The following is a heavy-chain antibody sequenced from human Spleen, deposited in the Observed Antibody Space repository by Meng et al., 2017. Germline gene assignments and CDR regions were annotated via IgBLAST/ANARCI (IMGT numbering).Heavy chain of an antibody. V-gene: IGHV3-23*01. CDR3: AKDGGGSRGAFDI. Sequence: GGSLRLSCAASGFIFSSYAMNWVRQAPGKGPEWVSFISGGGDSTYYADSVKGRFTVSRDNSKNTLYLQMNGLRAEDTAVYYCAKDGGGSRGAFDIWGQGTMVTVSS. CDR1: GFIFSSYA. CDR2: ISGGGDST. D-gene: IGHD3-16*01. J-gene: IGHJ3*02.